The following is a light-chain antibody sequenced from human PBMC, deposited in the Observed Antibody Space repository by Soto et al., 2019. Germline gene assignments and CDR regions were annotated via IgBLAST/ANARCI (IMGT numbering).Light chain of an antibody. CDR1: SSNIGTNP. CDR3: AAWDDSLNGWV. CDR2: SNN. Sequence: QSVLTQAPSASGTPGQRVTMSCSGSSSNIGTNPVNWYQQLPGTAPKLLIFSNNRRPSGVPDRFSGSKSGTSASLAISGLQSEDVADYYCAAWDDSLNGWVFGGGTQLTVL. J-gene: IGLJ3*02. V-gene: IGLV1-44*01.